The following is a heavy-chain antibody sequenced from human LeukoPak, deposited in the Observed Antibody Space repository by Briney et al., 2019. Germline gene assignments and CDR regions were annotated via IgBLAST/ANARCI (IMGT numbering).Heavy chain of an antibody. V-gene: IGHV4-39*01. CDR1: GGSISSSSYY. D-gene: IGHD6-19*01. CDR2: IYYSGST. J-gene: IGHJ4*02. Sequence: PSETLSLPCTVSGGSISSSSYYWGWIRQPPGTGLEWIGSIYYSGSTYYNPSLKSRVTISVDTSKNQFSLKLSSVTAADTAVYYCARRGSGWYYFDYWGQGTLVTVSS. CDR3: ARRGSGWYYFDY.